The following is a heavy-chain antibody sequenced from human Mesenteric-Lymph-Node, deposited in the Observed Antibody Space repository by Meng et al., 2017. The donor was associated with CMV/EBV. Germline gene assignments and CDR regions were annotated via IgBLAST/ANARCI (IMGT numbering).Heavy chain of an antibody. CDR2: ISAYNGNT. Sequence: ASVKVSCKASGYTFTSYGISWVRQAPGQGLEWMGWISAYNGNTNYAQKLQGRVTMTTDTSTSTAYMELRRLSSDDTAVYYCARDSSSQPIDYWGQGTLVTVSS. CDR1: GYTFTSYG. V-gene: IGHV1-18*01. CDR3: ARDSSSQPIDY. D-gene: IGHD6-6*01. J-gene: IGHJ4*02.